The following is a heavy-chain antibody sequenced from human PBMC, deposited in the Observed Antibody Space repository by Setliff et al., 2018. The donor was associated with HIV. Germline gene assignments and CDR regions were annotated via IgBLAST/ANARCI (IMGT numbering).Heavy chain of an antibody. J-gene: IGHJ5*02. V-gene: IGHV1-46*01. Sequence: ASVKVSCKASGYTFTGYYVHWVRQAPGQGLEWMGIINPRGGKANYAQRFQGRLTVTTDTSTSTVYMELRLLTSDDTAIYYCAREGHVATPGSSEFDPWGQGTLVTVS. CDR1: GYTFTGYY. CDR3: AREGHVATPGSSEFDP. CDR2: INPRGGKA. D-gene: IGHD2-15*01.